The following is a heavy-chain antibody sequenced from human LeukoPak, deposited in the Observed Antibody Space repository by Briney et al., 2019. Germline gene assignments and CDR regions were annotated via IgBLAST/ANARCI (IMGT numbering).Heavy chain of an antibody. V-gene: IGHV5-51*01. Sequence: GESLKISCKASGYSFSHYWIGWVRQMPGKGLEWMGSIYPGDSETRYRPAFQGQVTISADKSITTAYLQWSSLKASDTAMYYCVRLYAEGPADVWGQGTLVTVSS. CDR2: IYPGDSET. CDR1: GYSFSHYW. J-gene: IGHJ3*01. CDR3: VRLYAEGPADV. D-gene: IGHD2/OR15-2a*01.